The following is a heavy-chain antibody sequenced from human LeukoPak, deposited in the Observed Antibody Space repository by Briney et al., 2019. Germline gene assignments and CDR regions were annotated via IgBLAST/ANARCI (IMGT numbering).Heavy chain of an antibody. J-gene: IGHJ6*02. V-gene: IGHV1-18*01. D-gene: IGHD2-15*01. CDR3: ARGYCSGGSCPRGGGMDV. CDR1: GYVFISYG. Sequence: ASVKVSCKTSGYVFISYGISWVRQAPGQGLEWMGWISAHNGNTNYALKFQGRVTMTTDTSTSTGYMELRSLRYDDTAVYYCARGYCSGGSCPRGGGMDVWGQGTTVTVS. CDR2: ISAHNGNT.